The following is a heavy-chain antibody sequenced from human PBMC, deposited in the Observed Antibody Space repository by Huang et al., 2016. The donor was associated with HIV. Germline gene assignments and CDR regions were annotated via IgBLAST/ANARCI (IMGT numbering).Heavy chain of an antibody. J-gene: IGHJ4*02. V-gene: IGHV1-8*01. CDR2: MNPNSGNT. D-gene: IGHD2-15*01. CDR1: GYTFSNYD. CDR3: ATLPPVNYGRSGGRVRDY. Sequence: QVQLVQSGAEVKKPGASVKVSCKASGYTFSNYDINWVRQAPGQGHERMGGMNPNSGNTGKARKFQGRVTMTRSTSISTAYMELSRLRFEDTAVYYCATLPPVNYGRSGGRVRDYWGQGSLVTVSS.